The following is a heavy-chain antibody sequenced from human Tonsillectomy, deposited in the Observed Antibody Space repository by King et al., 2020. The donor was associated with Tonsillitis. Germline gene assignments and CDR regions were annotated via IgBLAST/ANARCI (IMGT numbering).Heavy chain of an antibody. CDR2: ISYDGSNK. Sequence: VQLVESGGGVVQPGRSLRLSCAASGFTFSSYAMHWVRQAPGKGLECVAVISYDGSNKYYADSVKGRFTISRDNSKNTLYLQMNSLRAEDTAVYYCARRGATGEYFQHWGQGTLVTVSS. V-gene: IGHV3-30-3*01. CDR1: GFTFSSYA. CDR3: ARRGATGEYFQH. D-gene: IGHD1-26*01. J-gene: IGHJ1*01.